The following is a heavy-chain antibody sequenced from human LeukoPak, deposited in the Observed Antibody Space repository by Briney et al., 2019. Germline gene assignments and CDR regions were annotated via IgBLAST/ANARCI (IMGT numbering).Heavy chain of an antibody. Sequence: ASVKVSCKASGYTFTGYYMHWVRQAPGQGLEWMGWINPNSGGTNHAQKFQGRVTMTRDTSISAAYMELSRLRSDDTAVYYCARQHCSSGGSCYWGYNWFDPWGQGTLVTVSS. CDR1: GYTFTGYY. CDR2: INPNSGGT. J-gene: IGHJ5*02. CDR3: ARQHCSSGGSCYWGYNWFDP. V-gene: IGHV1-2*02. D-gene: IGHD2-15*01.